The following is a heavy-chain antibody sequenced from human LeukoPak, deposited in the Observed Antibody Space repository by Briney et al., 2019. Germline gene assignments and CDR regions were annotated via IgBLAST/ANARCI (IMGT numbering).Heavy chain of an antibody. CDR3: ARVSYNSSGYYLFDY. CDR2: IYHSGST. V-gene: IGHV4-34*01. J-gene: IGHJ4*02. Sequence: SETLSLTCAASGDSFIGYFWTWLRQAPGKGLEWIGEIYHSGSTNYNPSLKSRVTISVDKSKNQFSLKLSSVTAADTAVYYCARVSYNSSGYYLFDYWGQGTLVTVSS. CDR1: GDSFIGYF. D-gene: IGHD3-22*01.